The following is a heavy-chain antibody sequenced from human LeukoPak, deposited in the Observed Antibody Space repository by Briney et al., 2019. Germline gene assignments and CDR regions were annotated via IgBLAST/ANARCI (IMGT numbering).Heavy chain of an antibody. CDR3: ARGPYVVVPAAIPGRRFGAFDI. CDR2: IYYSRST. CDR1: GGSISSGDYY. J-gene: IGHJ3*02. D-gene: IGHD2-2*02. Sequence: SQTLSLTCTVSGGSISSGDYYWSWIRQPPGKGLEWIGYIYYSRSTYYNPSLKSRVTISVDTSKNQFSLKLSSVTAADTAVYYCARGPYVVVPAAIPGRRFGAFDIWGQGTMVTVSS. V-gene: IGHV4-30-4*08.